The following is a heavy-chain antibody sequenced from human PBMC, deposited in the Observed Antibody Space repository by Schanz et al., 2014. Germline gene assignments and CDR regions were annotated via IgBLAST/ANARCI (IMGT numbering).Heavy chain of an antibody. Sequence: EVQVVESGGGLVQPGGSLRLSCTASGFNSDDYAMHWVRQAPGKGLVWVSAISGGGGTTYYADSVKGRFTISRDNSKNTLYLQMNSLRAEDTAVYYCAKDRSWDYDSSGYFDYWGQGTLVTVSS. CDR1: GFNSDDYA. V-gene: IGHV3-23*04. CDR3: AKDRSWDYDSSGYFDY. CDR2: ISGGGGTT. D-gene: IGHD3-22*01. J-gene: IGHJ4*02.